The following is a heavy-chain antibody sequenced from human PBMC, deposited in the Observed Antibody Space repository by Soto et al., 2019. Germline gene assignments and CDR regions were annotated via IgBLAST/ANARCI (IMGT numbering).Heavy chain of an antibody. CDR1: GLDFSNYI. D-gene: IGHD2-15*01. CDR3: VTVGIRISGFYY. V-gene: IGHV3-48*02. J-gene: IGHJ4*02. Sequence: EVQLVESGGGLVQPGGSLRLSCAVSGLDFSNYIMNWVRQAPGKGPEWISYISSSGSLKHYAESVKGRFTISRDNAKNSLSLEMKSLRDEDTAVYYCVTVGIRISGFYYWGQGTLVTVSS. CDR2: ISSSGSLK.